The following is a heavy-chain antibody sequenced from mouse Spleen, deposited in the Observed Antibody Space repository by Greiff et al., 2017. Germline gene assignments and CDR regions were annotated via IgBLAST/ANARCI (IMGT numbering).Heavy chain of an antibody. Sequence: EVMLVESEGGLVQPGSSMKLSCTASGFTFSDYYMAWVRQVPEKGLEWVANINYDGSSTYYLDSLKSRFIISRDNAKNILYLQMSSLKSEDTATYYCARDTPYYYGSRDWYFDVWGTGTTVTVSS. CDR3: ARDTPYYYGSRDWYFDV. D-gene: IGHD1-1*01. CDR2: INYDGSST. J-gene: IGHJ1*03. V-gene: IGHV5-16*01. CDR1: GFTFSDYY.